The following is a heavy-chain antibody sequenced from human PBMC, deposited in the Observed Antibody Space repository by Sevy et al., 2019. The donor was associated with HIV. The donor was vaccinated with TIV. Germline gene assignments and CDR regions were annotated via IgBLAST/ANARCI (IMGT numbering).Heavy chain of an antibody. V-gene: IGHV4-30-4*01. J-gene: IGHJ3*02. CDR1: GGSISSGDYY. CDR3: ARAYGSGSYYNGYAFDI. Sequence: SETLSLTCTVSGGSISSGDYYWSWIRQPPGKGLEWIGYIYYSGSTYYNPSLKSRVTISVDTSKNQFSLKLSSVTAADTAVYYCARAYGSGSYYNGYAFDIWGQWTMVTVSS. D-gene: IGHD3-10*01. CDR2: IYYSGST.